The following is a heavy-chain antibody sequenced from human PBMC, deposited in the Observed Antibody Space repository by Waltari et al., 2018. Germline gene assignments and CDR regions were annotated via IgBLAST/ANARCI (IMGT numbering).Heavy chain of an antibody. V-gene: IGHV3-30*02. CDR1: GFTFSSYG. CDR2: IRYDGSNK. D-gene: IGHD5-18*01. Sequence: QVQLVESGGGVVQPGGSLRLSCAASGFTFSSYGMHWVRQAPGKGLGWVAFIRYDGSNKYYADSVKGRFTISRDNSKNTLYLQMNSLRAEDTAVYYCARQVQLWSCFDYWGQGTLVTVSS. J-gene: IGHJ4*02. CDR3: ARQVQLWSCFDY.